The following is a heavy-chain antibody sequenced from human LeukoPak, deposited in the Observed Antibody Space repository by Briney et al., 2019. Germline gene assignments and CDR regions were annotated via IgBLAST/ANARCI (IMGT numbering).Heavy chain of an antibody. V-gene: IGHV4-59*01. CDR3: ARGPMVRGVIKLDY. Sequence: SETLSLTCIVSGGSISSYYWSWIRQPPGKGLEWIGFIYYSGSTNYNPSLMGRVTISIDTSKNQFSLKLSSVTAADMAVYYCARGPMVRGVIKLDYWGQGTLVTVSS. J-gene: IGHJ4*02. CDR2: IYYSGST. CDR1: GGSISSYY. D-gene: IGHD3-10*01.